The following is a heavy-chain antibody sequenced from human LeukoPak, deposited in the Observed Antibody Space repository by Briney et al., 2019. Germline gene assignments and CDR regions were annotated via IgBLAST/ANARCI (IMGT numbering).Heavy chain of an antibody. CDR2: IIGSGYDT. D-gene: IGHD2-2*01. CDR3: ARLGYCDSTSCQDVDV. J-gene: IGHJ6*04. V-gene: IGHV3-23*01. Sequence: GGSLRLSCAASGFIFSSYAMRWVRHARGGGMGWVSGIIGSGYDTYYAASVKGRVTISRDNSKNTLYLQINRLIAGDTAVYYCARLGYCDSTSCQDVDVWGKGTTVTVSS. CDR1: GFIFSSYA.